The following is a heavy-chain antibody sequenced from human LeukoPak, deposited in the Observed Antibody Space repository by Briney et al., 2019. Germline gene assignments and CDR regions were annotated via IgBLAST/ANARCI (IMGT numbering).Heavy chain of an antibody. CDR2: IRSKAYGGTT. V-gene: IGHV3-49*03. D-gene: IGHD2-2*01. CDR1: GFTFTNHW. Sequence: GGSLRLSCVASGFTFTNHWMSWFRQAPGKGLEWVGFIRSKAYGGTTEYAASVKGRFTISRDDSKSIAYLQMNSLKTEDTAVYYCTRDFPLGYCSSTSCETYYYYYMDVWGKGTTVTVSS. J-gene: IGHJ6*03. CDR3: TRDFPLGYCSSTSCETYYYYYMDV.